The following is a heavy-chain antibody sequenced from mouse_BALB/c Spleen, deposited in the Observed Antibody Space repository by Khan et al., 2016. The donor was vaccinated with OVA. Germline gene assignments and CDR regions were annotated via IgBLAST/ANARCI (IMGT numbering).Heavy chain of an antibody. Sequence: VQLQQSGPGLVKPSQSLSLTCTVTGFSITSDYAWNWIRQFPGNKLDWMGYISYSGSTSYHPSLKSRISITRDTSKNQFFLQLNSMTTEDTATYYCARGRAYWGQGTLVTVSA. CDR3: ARGRAY. V-gene: IGHV3-2*02. CDR1: GFSITSDYA. J-gene: IGHJ3*01. CDR2: ISYSGST.